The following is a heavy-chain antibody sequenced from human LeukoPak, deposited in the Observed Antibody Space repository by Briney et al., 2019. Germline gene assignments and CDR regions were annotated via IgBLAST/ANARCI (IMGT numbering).Heavy chain of an antibody. J-gene: IGHJ4*03. V-gene: IGHV1-69*13. CDR1: GGTFSSYA. CDR3: ARAGYYGSGSYRALLDY. D-gene: IGHD3-10*01. Sequence: ASVKVSCKASGGTFSSYAISWVRQAPGQGLEWMGGIIPIFGTANYAQKFQGRVTITADESTSTAYMELSSLRSEDTAVYYCARAGYYGSGSYRALLDYWGQGATVTVSS. CDR2: IIPIFGTA.